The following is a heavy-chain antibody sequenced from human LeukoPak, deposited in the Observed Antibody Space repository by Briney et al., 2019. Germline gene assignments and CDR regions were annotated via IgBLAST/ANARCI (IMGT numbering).Heavy chain of an antibody. Sequence: SETLSLTCTVSGGSISSYYWSWIRQPPGKGLEWIGYISYSGSTDYNPSLKSRVTISLDTSENQFSLRLSSVTAADTAVYYCARETRLHSGSYSNDAFDIWGQGTMVTVSS. CDR1: GGSISSYY. J-gene: IGHJ3*02. CDR3: ARETRLHSGSYSNDAFDI. D-gene: IGHD1-26*01. V-gene: IGHV4-59*01. CDR2: ISYSGST.